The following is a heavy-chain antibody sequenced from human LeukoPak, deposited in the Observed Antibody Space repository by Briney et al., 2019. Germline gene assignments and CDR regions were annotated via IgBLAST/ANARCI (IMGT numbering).Heavy chain of an antibody. CDR1: GFTFSSYW. J-gene: IGHJ4*02. CDR2: MNSDGSST. V-gene: IGHV3-74*01. CDR3: ARERSYDFWS. Sequence: GGSLRLSCAASGFTFSSYWMHWVRQAPGKGLVWVSRMNSDGSSTSYADSVKGRFTISRDNAKNTLYLQMNSLRAEDTAVYYCARERSYDFWSWGQGTLVTVSS. D-gene: IGHD3-3*01.